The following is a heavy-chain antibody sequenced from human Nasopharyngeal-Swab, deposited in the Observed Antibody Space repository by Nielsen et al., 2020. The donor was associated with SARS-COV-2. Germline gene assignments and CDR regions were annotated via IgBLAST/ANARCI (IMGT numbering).Heavy chain of an antibody. CDR2: IIPSFSRV. Sequence: SVKVSCKASGGSFSTYAFSWVRQAPGQGLEWMGGIIPSFSRVNYAQKFQDRVTITADEATSTAYMELSSLRSEDTAVYYCARDVHGGSWVFDYWGQGTLVTVTS. J-gene: IGHJ4*02. D-gene: IGHD2-15*01. V-gene: IGHV1-69*13. CDR1: GGSFSTYA. CDR3: ARDVHGGSWVFDY.